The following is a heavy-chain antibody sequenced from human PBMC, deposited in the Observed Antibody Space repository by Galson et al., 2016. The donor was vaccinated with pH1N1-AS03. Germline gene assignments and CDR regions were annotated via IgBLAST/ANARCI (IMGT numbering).Heavy chain of an antibody. Sequence: SLRLSCAASGFSFSEYDMHWARQAPGKGLEWVALSSVDGINKYYGDSVKGRFTISRDNSKNTLYLQMNSLRAEDTAVYYCGNGWSSSGAGHWGQGTLVTVSS. J-gene: IGHJ1*01. V-gene: IGHV3-30*18. D-gene: IGHD6-25*01. CDR2: SSVDGINK. CDR1: GFSFSEYD. CDR3: GNGWSSSGAGH.